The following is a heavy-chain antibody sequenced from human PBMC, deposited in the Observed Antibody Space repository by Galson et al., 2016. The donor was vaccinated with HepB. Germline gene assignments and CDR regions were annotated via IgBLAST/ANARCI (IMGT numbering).Heavy chain of an antibody. CDR1: GGSISSYY. D-gene: IGHD6-6*01. Sequence: LSLTCSIFGGSISSYYWTWMRQPPGKGLEWIGNIYFTGGTNYNPSLKSRVTISLDTSRNQFSLKLTSVTAADSALYYCARGNEYSSPFYYYYAMDVWGRGTTVTVSS. V-gene: IGHV4-59*01. CDR2: IYFTGGT. CDR3: ARGNEYSSPFYYYYAMDV. J-gene: IGHJ6*02.